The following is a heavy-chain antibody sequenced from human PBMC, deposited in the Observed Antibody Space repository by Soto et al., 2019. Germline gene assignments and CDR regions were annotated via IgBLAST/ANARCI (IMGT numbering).Heavy chain of an antibody. Sequence: PGESLKISCKGSGYSFSTFWIGWVRQMPGKGLEWMGIIYPSDSDTRYSPSFQGQVTISADKSSRTAYLQWSSLKASDSAMYYCAILPQDYYYHGMDGWGQGTKVTV. CDR2: IYPSDSDT. CDR3: AILPQDYYYHGMDG. V-gene: IGHV5-51*01. J-gene: IGHJ6*02. CDR1: GYSFSTFW.